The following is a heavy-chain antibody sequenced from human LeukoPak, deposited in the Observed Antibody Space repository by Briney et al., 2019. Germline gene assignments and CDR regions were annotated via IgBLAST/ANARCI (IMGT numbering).Heavy chain of an antibody. CDR3: ATRKCLGCQLFYLDY. D-gene: IGHD3-16*01. J-gene: IGHJ4*02. CDR1: GFTFGSSS. V-gene: IGHV3-7*01. Sequence: PGGSLRLSCAASGFTFGSSSMSWVRQAPGQGLQWEANINQDGSETYYVDSVKGRFTISRDNAKNSLYLQMDSLRADDSALYYCATRKCLGCQLFYLDYWGQGSLVTVSS. CDR2: INQDGSET.